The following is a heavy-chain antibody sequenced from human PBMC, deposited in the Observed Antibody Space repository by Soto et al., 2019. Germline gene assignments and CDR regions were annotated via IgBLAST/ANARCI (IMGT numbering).Heavy chain of an antibody. CDR1: NYTLSDLS. J-gene: IGHJ4*01. Sequence: ASVKVSCKVSNYTLSDLSIHWVRQAPGKGLGWMGGFESEEGETIYAQKFQGRVTMTEDTSRDTAYMELTSLRSDDTAVYFCATIEDRVTKPEYVCDYWGQ. CDR3: ATIEDRVTKPEYVCDY. V-gene: IGHV1-24*01. D-gene: IGHD4-17*01. CDR2: FESEEGET.